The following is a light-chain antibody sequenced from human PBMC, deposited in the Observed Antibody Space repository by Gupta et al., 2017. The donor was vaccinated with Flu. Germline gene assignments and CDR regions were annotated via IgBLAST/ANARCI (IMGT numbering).Light chain of an antibody. Sequence: QSVLTQPPSASGTPGQRVPISCSGSTANIGSNYVFWYQQLPGTAPKLLIYRNDQRPSGVPTRFSGSKSGTSASLALSGLRSEEEADYYCATWDDSLSEWVFGGGTKLTVL. J-gene: IGLJ3*02. CDR3: ATWDDSLSEWV. V-gene: IGLV1-47*01. CDR1: TANIGSNY. CDR2: RND.